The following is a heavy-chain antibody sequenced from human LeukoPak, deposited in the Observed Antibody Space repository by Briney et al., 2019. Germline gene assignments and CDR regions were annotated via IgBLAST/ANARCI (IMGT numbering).Heavy chain of an antibody. V-gene: IGHV4-59*12. CDR2: IYYSGST. Sequence: PSETLSLTCNVSGGSISSYYWNWIRQPPGKGLEWIGYIYYSGSTNYNPSLKSRVTISVDTSKNQFSLKLSSVTAADTAVYYCARERGRTYYYDSSGNDAFDIWGQGTMVTVSS. J-gene: IGHJ3*02. CDR1: GGSISSYY. D-gene: IGHD3-22*01. CDR3: ARERGRTYYYDSSGNDAFDI.